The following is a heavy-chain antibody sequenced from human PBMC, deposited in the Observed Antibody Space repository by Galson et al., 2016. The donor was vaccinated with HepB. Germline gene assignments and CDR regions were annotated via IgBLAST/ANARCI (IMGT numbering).Heavy chain of an antibody. CDR2: IWYDGSNK. CDR3: ARDGGGSSGYYLDY. V-gene: IGHV3-33*01. Sequence: SLRLSCAASGFTFSSYGMHWVRQAPGKGLEWVAVIWYDGSNKYYADSVRGRFTIFRDNSKNTLYLQMNSLRAEDTAVYYCARDGGGSSGYYLDYWRQGTLVTVSS. CDR1: GFTFSSYG. D-gene: IGHD3-22*01. J-gene: IGHJ4*02.